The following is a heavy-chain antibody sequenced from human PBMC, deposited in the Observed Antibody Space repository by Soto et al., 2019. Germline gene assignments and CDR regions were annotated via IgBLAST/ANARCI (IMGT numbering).Heavy chain of an antibody. J-gene: IGHJ5*02. V-gene: IGHV1-69*06. CDR2: IIPIFGTA. Sequence: VASVKVSCKASGGTFSSYAISWVRQAPGQGLEWMGGIIPIFGTANYAQKFQGRVTITADKSTSTAYMELSSLRSEDTAVYYCARVEQWLVHWFDPWGQGTLVTVSS. D-gene: IGHD6-19*01. CDR3: ARVEQWLVHWFDP. CDR1: GGTFSSYA.